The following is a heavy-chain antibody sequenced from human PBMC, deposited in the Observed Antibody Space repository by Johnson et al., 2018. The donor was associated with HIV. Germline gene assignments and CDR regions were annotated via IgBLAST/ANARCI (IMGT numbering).Heavy chain of an antibody. CDR1: GFTFSSYA. CDR3: TTGRPSSAAFDI. CDR2: IKSKTEGGTN. V-gene: IGHV3-15*01. J-gene: IGHJ3*02. Sequence: VQLVESGGGLVQPGGSLRLSCAASGFTFSSYAMHWVRQAPGKGLEWVGRIKSKTEGGTNDYAAPVKGRFTISRDYSKNTLYLQMNSLKAEDSAVYYCTTGRPSSAAFDIWGQGTMVTVSS.